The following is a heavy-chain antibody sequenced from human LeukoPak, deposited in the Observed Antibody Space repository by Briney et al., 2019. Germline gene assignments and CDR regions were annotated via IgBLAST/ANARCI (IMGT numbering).Heavy chain of an antibody. CDR1: GFSLSDNW. J-gene: IGHJ4*02. V-gene: IGHV3-7*05. Sequence: GGSLRLSCAASGFSLSDNWMSWVRQAPGKGLEWVANIKEDGSEKNYVDSVKGRFTISRDNAKNSLYLQMISLRAEDTAVYYCAKYFRVDSGNYYRSFDYWGQGTLVTVSS. CDR2: IKEDGSEK. CDR3: AKYFRVDSGNYYRSFDY. D-gene: IGHD1-26*01.